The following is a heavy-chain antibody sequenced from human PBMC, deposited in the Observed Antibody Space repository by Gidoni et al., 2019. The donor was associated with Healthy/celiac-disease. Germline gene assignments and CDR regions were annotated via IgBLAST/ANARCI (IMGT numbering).Heavy chain of an antibody. D-gene: IGHD3-22*01. J-gene: IGHJ4*02. CDR3: AREIVRGYSDSGGYPDY. Sequence: EVQLVESGGALVQSGGPLRLSCAASGFTVSSYEINWVRQAPGKGLGCVSYISRSGTTVYYADSVKGRFTISRDNAKNSLFLQMNSLRVEDTALYYCAREIVRGYSDSGGYPDYWGQGTLVTVSS. CDR1: GFTVSSYE. V-gene: IGHV3-48*03. CDR2: ISRSGTTV.